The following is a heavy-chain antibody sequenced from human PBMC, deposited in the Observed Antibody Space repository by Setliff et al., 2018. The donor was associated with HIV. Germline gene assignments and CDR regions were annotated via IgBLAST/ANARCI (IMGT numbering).Heavy chain of an antibody. CDR1: GGSISSVDYY. V-gene: IGHV4-30-4*08. CDR3: AKDRTPVFPTRVEV. J-gene: IGHJ6*02. D-gene: IGHD5-12*01. Sequence: SETLSLTCTVSGGSISSVDYYWSWIRQPPGKGLEWIGYIYYSGSTYYNPSLKSRVTISLDTSKSQFSLKLSSVTAADSAVYYCAKDRTPVFPTRVEVWGQGTTVTVSS. CDR2: IYYSGST.